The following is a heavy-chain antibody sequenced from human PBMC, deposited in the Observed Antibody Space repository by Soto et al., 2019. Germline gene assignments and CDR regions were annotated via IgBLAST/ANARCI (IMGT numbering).Heavy chain of an antibody. V-gene: IGHV2-26*01. J-gene: IGHJ5*02. CDR2: IDSSGEK. CDR3: ARRRLAVAVSPWFDP. D-gene: IGHD6-19*01. Sequence: QVTLKESGPVLVKPTETLTLRCTVSGFSITGPEMGWSWISQPPGQPLEWLAHIDSSGEKSYRTFLKSRLAISKDTSKSQIVLTMTNMDPADTATYYCARRRLAVAVSPWFDPWGQGIPVTVSS. CDR1: GFSITGPEMG.